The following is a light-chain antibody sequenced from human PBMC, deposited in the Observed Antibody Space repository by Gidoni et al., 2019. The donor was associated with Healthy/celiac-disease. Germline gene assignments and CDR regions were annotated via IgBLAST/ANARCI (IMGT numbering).Light chain of an antibody. CDR1: QSLVYSDGNTY. CDR3: MQGTHWLT. J-gene: IGKJ4*01. Sequence: DVVMTQSPLSLPVTLGQPASISCRSRQSLVYSDGNTYLNWFQQRPGQSPRRLMYKVSNRDSGVPDRVSGSGSGTDFTLKISRVEAEDVGVDYCMQGTHWLTFGGGTKVEIK. V-gene: IGKV2-30*01. CDR2: KVS.